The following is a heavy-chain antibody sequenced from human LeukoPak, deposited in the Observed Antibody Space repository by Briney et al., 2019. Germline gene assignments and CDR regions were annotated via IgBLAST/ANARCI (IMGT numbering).Heavy chain of an antibody. CDR1: GGSFSGYY. CDR2: INHSGST. CDR3: ARGPGVVPAAMDYWFDP. J-gene: IGHJ5*02. V-gene: IGHV4-34*01. Sequence: SSETLSLTCALYGGSFSGYYWSWIRQPPGKGREWIGEINHSGSTNYNPSLKSRVTISVDTSKNQFSLQLSSVTAADTAVYYCARGPGVVPAAMDYWFDPWGQGTLVTVSS. D-gene: IGHD2-2*01.